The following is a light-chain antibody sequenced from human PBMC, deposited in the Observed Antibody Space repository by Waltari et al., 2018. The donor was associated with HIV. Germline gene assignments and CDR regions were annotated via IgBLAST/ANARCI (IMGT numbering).Light chain of an antibody. J-gene: IGLJ1*01. V-gene: IGLV1-47*01. CDR1: SSNIGSKY. CDR2: RNN. CDR3: AAWDDSLNGSYV. Sequence: QSVLTQPPSASGTPGQRVTISCSGGSSNIGSKYVYWYQQLPGTAPKLLMYRNNPRPSGVPDRFSGSKSGTSASLAFSGLRSEDEADYYCAAWDDSLNGSYVFGTGTKVTVL.